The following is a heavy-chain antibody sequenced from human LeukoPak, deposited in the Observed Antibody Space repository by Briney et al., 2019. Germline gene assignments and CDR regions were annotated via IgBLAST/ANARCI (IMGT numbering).Heavy chain of an antibody. CDR1: GGPISSGDYY. J-gene: IGHJ4*02. D-gene: IGHD4-17*01. V-gene: IGHV4-30-4*01. Sequence: PSQTLSLTCTVSGGPISSGDYYWSWIRQPPGKGLEWIGYIYYSGSTYYNPSLKSRVTISVGTSKNQFSLKLSSVTAADTAVYYCARASNGDYADGDEIFDYWGQGTLVTVSS. CDR2: IYYSGST. CDR3: ARASNGDYADGDEIFDY.